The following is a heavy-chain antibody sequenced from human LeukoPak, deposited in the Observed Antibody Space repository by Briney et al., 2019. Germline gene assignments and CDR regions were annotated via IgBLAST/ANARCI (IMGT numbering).Heavy chain of an antibody. D-gene: IGHD4-17*01. Sequence: ASVKVSCKASGYTFTIYGISWVRQAPGQGLEWMGWISAYNGSTNYAQKLQGRVTMTTDTSTSTAYMELRSLRSDDTAVYYCARVLPADYGDYVRDWFDPWGQGTLVTVSS. J-gene: IGHJ5*02. CDR1: GYTFTIYG. CDR2: ISAYNGST. CDR3: ARVLPADYGDYVRDWFDP. V-gene: IGHV1-18*01.